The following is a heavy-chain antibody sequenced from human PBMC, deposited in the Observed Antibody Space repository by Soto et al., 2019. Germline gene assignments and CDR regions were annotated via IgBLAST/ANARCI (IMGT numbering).Heavy chain of an antibody. CDR3: AKAGLRVAARKWFDP. J-gene: IGHJ5*02. CDR1: GFTFSSYA. D-gene: IGHD2-15*01. CDR2: ISGSGGST. V-gene: IGHV3-23*01. Sequence: PGGSLRLSCAASGFTFSSYAMSWVRQAPGKGLEWVSVISGSGGSTYYADSVKGRFTISRDNSKNTLYLQMNSLRAEDTAVYYCAKAGLRVAARKWFDPWGQGTLVTVSS.